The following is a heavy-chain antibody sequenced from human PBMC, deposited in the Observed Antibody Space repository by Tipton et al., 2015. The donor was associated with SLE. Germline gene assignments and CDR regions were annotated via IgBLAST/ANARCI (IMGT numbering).Heavy chain of an antibody. V-gene: IGHV4-59*11. Sequence: LRLSCTVSGDTISDHYWSWIRQPPGKGLEWIGYISYSGSTNYSPSLKSRVTISVDTSKNQFSLKLSSVIAADTAVYYCARRYDFWSGYYSHWGQGTLVTVSS. J-gene: IGHJ4*02. CDR3: ARRYDFWSGYYSH. CDR1: GDTISDHY. CDR2: ISYSGST. D-gene: IGHD3-3*01.